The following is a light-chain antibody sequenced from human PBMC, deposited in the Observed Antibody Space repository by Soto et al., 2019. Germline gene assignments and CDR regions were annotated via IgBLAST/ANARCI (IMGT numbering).Light chain of an antibody. J-gene: IGKJ4*01. V-gene: IGKV1-9*01. CDR3: QQYSVYPTT. CDR1: QSISSY. Sequence: DIQMTQSPSSLSASVGDRVTITCRASQSISSYLGWYQQKPGKAPNLLIYDASTLHSGVPSRFSGGGSRTDFTITISILQPEYFTTYCCQQYSVYPTTFGEGTKVDIK. CDR2: DAS.